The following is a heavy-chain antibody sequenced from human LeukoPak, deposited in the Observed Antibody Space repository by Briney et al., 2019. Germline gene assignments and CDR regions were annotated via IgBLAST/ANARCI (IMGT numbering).Heavy chain of an antibody. V-gene: IGHV1-18*01. D-gene: IGHD6-13*01. J-gene: IGHJ4*02. CDR3: ARDRWYAFDL. CDR1: GYTFTING. Sequence: ASVKVSCKASGYTFTINGISWVRQAPGQGLEWLGWVSANSGNTIYAERFQGRVSMARNTSTGTAYMDLTSLRYDDTAVYHCARDRWYAFDLWGQGTLLTVSS. CDR2: VSANSGNT.